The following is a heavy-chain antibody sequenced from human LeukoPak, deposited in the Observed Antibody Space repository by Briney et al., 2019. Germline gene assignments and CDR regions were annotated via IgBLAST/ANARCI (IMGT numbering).Heavy chain of an antibody. CDR3: ARVRIQLYGYYYMDV. D-gene: IGHD5-18*01. CDR2: IHPDGGEK. Sequence: GGSLRLSCAASGFGFSGYWMSWVRQAPGKGLEWVANIHPDGGEKYYVDSVKGRFTISRDNAKNSLYLQMNSLRAEDTAVYYCARVRIQLYGYYYMDVWGRGTAVTVS. V-gene: IGHV3-7*01. CDR1: GFGFSGYW. J-gene: IGHJ6*03.